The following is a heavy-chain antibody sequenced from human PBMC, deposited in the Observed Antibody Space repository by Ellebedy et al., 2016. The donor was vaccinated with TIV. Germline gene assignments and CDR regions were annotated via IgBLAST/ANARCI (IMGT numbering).Heavy chain of an antibody. CDR2: IFASGLS. D-gene: IGHD5-18*01. CDR3: ARVKGIHFDY. Sequence: SETLSLXCAVSGGSINSDSDYWSWIRQPAGKGLEWIGRIFASGLSSYNPSLQSRVTMSVDTSKNQFSLKLSSVTAADTAVYYCARVKGIHFDYWGQGTLVTVSS. J-gene: IGHJ4*02. CDR1: GGSINSDSDY. V-gene: IGHV4-61*02.